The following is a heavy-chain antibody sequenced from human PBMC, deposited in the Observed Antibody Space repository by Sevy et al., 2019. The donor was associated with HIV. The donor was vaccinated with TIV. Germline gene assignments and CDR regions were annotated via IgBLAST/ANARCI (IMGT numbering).Heavy chain of an antibody. CDR2: ISSSGTTI. J-gene: IGHJ6*02. V-gene: IGHV3-48*03. CDR3: ARNWAAEPGGCGFYYVMNV. D-gene: IGHD6-13*01. Sequence: GGYLRLSCAASGFTFSSYEMNWVRQAPGKGLQWVSYISSSGTTIYYVDSVKGRFTISRDNAKNSLYLQMNSLRAEDTAVYYCARNWAAEPGGCGFYYVMNVLCQGTTVTVS. CDR1: GFTFSSYE.